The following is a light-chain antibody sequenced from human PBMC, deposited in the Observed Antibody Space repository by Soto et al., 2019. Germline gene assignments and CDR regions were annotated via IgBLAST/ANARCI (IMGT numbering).Light chain of an antibody. V-gene: IGKV1-5*01. J-gene: IGKJ4*01. CDR1: QSISSW. CDR2: DAS. CDR3: QQYNSYPLT. Sequence: DIQMTQSPSTLSASVGDRVTITCRASQSISSWLAWYQQKPGKAPKLLIYDASSLESGVPSRFTGSGSGTEVTLTISSLQPDDFATDYCQQYNSYPLTFGGGTKVEIK.